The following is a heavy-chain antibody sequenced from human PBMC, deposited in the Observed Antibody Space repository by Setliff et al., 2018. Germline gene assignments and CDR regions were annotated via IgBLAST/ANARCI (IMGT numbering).Heavy chain of an antibody. CDR3: ARAHRYYSDTSGYFYDQGRSAFDV. D-gene: IGHD3-22*01. CDR1: GYTFTNYY. J-gene: IGHJ3*01. CDR2: INPNSGGT. V-gene: IGHV1-2*06. Sequence: WASVKVSCKASGYTFTNYYIHWVRQAPGQGLEWMGRINPNSGGTNYAQKFQGRVTMTRDTSITTAYMDLTSLGVEDTALYYCARAHRYYSDTSGYFYDQGRSAFDVWGQGTMVTVSS.